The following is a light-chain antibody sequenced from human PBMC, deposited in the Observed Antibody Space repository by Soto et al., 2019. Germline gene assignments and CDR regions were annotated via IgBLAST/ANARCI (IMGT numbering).Light chain of an antibody. V-gene: IGKV3-20*01. CDR2: AAS. Sequence: DIMLPQSPGTLSLSPGERATLSCRASQPVDYNYVAWYQQKPGQITRLLIYAASYRATGIPDRFSGSGSGTEFTLSISRLDPAEFAVYYCQHYAASPWAVGPGNKVDIK. CDR1: QPVDYNY. CDR3: QHYAASPWA. J-gene: IGKJ1*01.